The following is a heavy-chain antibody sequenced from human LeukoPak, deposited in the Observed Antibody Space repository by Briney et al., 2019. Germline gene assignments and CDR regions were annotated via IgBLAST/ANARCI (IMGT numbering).Heavy chain of an antibody. J-gene: IGHJ3*02. Sequence: ASVTVSCKASGYTFTSYGISWVRQAPGQGLEWMGWISAYNGNTNYAQKLQGRVTMTTDTSTSTAYMELRSLRSDDTAVYYCARDQGGYYYDSSGRPVGDAFDIWGQGTMVTVSS. CDR2: ISAYNGNT. V-gene: IGHV1-18*01. CDR1: GYTFTSYG. D-gene: IGHD3-22*01. CDR3: ARDQGGYYYDSSGRPVGDAFDI.